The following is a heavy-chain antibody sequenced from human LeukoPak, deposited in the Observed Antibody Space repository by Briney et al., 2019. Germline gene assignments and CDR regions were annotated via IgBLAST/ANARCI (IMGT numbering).Heavy chain of an antibody. CDR2: IYYSGST. Sequence: SETLSLTCTVSGGSISSSSYYWGWIRQPPGKGLEWIGSIYYSGSTYCNPSLKSRVTISVDTSKNQFSLKLSSVTAADTAVYYCAGGRYCSSTSCLAPRYWGQGTLVTVSS. D-gene: IGHD2-2*01. J-gene: IGHJ4*02. V-gene: IGHV4-39*07. CDR3: AGGRYCSSTSCLAPRY. CDR1: GGSISSSSYY.